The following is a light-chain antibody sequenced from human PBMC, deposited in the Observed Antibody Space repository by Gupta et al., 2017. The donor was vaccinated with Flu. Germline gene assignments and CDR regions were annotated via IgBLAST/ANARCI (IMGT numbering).Light chain of an antibody. CDR3: PQYYSSPYT. J-gene: IGKJ2*01. CDR2: WAS. V-gene: IGKV4-1*01. Sequence: TSNRKNYLAWYQQNPGQSPKLLIYWASTRESWFPDRFTGSGSGTDFTLTISSLQAEDGAVFFCPQYYSSPYTFCQGTRLKFK. CDR1: TSNRKNY.